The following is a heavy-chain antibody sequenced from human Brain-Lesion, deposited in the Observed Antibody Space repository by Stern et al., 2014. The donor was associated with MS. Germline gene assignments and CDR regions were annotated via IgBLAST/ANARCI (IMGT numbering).Heavy chain of an antibody. CDR3: AGEEDIRYCSGGSCTGNWFDP. J-gene: IGHJ5*02. D-gene: IGHD2-15*01. CDR1: GGSVSSTSYA. V-gene: IGHV4-39*02. CDR2: IYFSGNT. Sequence: QMQLVQSGPGLVKPSETLSLTCTVAGGSVSSTSYAWAWIRQPPGKGLGWIGTIYFSGNTYYSPSLNGPPTISLDAPKNHFSLQLGSVTAADTAVYYCAGEEDIRYCSGGSCTGNWFDPWGQGTLVTVSS.